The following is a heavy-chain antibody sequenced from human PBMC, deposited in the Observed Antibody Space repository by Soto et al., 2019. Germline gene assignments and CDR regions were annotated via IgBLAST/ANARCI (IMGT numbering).Heavy chain of an antibody. J-gene: IGHJ6*02. Sequence: QVQLVQSGAEVKKPGSSVKVSCKASGGTFSRYSITWVRQAPGHGLEWIGRIIPIFGIASYAQKFQGRVTITGAESTSTGYMELSSLRSDDTAVYYCAREDRDRETGLVPVAIDGMDVWGQGPTVTVSS. CDR3: AREDRDRETGLVPVAIDGMDV. CDR1: GGTFSRYS. CDR2: IIPIFGIA. V-gene: IGHV1-69*08. D-gene: IGHD2-21*01.